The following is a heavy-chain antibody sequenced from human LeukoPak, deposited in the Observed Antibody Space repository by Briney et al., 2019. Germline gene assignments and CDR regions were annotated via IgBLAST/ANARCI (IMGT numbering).Heavy chain of an antibody. V-gene: IGHV3-23*01. J-gene: IGHJ4*02. D-gene: IGHD5-12*01. Sequence: PGGALRLSCAASGFTFSSYAMRWVRQAPGKGVEWVSAISVVSRSTYYADSVKARFTISRDNSKNTLYLQMNSLRAEDTALYYCAKGYSGYVIDFWGQGILVTVSS. CDR1: GFTFSSYA. CDR2: ISVVSRST. CDR3: AKGYSGYVIDF.